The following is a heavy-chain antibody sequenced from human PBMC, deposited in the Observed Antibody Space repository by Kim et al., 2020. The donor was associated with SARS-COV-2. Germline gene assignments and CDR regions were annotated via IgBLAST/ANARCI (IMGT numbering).Heavy chain of an antibody. Sequence: NPTHKGREPISVDTSKHQFSLKLSSVTAADTAVYYCARGNYDILTGYPSWGQGTLVTVSS. D-gene: IGHD3-9*01. CDR3: ARGNYDILTGYPS. V-gene: IGHV4-59*09. J-gene: IGHJ4*02.